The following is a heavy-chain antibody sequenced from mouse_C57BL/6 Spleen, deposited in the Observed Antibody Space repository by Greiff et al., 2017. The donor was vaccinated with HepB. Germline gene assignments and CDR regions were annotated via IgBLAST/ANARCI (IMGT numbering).Heavy chain of an antibody. CDR3: ARQDLNWDGAWFAY. J-gene: IGHJ3*01. D-gene: IGHD4-1*02. V-gene: IGHV1-77*01. CDR2: IGPGSGST. CDR1: GYTFTDYY. Sequence: QVQLQQSGAELVKPGASVKISCKASGYTFTDYYINWVKQRPGQGLEWLGKIGPGSGSTYDNEKFKGKATLTADKSSSTAYMQLSSLTSEDSAVYFCARQDLNWDGAWFAYWGQGTLVTVSA.